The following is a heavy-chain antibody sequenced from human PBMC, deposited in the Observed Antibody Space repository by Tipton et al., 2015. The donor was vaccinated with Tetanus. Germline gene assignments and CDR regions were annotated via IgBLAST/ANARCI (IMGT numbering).Heavy chain of an antibody. V-gene: IGHV4-31*02. CDR1: GGSISSGGYY. D-gene: IGHD6-13*01. J-gene: IGHJ4*02. CDR3: ARVVGAAAGTKVDY. CDR2: IYYSGST. Sequence: LRLSCTVSGGSISSGGYYWSWIRQHPGKGLEWIGYIYYSGSTYYNPSLKSRVTISVDTSKNQFSLKLSSVTAADTDVYYCARVVGAAAGTKVDYWGQGTLVTVSS.